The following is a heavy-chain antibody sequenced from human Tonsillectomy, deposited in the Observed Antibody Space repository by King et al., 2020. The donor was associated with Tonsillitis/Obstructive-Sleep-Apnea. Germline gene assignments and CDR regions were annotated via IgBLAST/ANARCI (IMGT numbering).Heavy chain of an antibody. CDR2: ISGSGDRT. D-gene: IGHD3-9*01. CDR3: AKILTGYYDY. CDR1: GFTFSNYA. V-gene: IGHV3-23*04. Sequence: VQLVESGGGLVQPGGSLRLSCAASGFTFSNYAMSWVRQAPGKGLEWVSTISGSGDRTYYADSVKGRLTISSDDSKNTLYLQMNSLRAEDPAVYYCAKILTGYYDYWGQGTLVTVSS. J-gene: IGHJ4*02.